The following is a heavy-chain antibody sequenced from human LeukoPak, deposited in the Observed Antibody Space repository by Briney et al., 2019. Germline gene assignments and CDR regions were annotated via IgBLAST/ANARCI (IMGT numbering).Heavy chain of an antibody. CDR3: ARSSAIMSWFDP. J-gene: IGHJ5*02. CDR1: GYSFTSYW. D-gene: IGHD3-16*01. CDR2: IYAGDSDT. Sequence: GEPLKISCQGSGYSFTSYWIAWVRQMPGKGLEWMGIIYAGDSDTRYSPSCQGQVTITADKSSSTAYLQWSSLKASDTAMYYCARSSAIMSWFDPWGQGTLVTVSS. V-gene: IGHV5-51*01.